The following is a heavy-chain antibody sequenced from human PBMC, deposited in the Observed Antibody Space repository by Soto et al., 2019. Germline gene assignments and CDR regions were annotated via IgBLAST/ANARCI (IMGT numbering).Heavy chain of an antibody. CDR1: GGSISSGGYS. CDR2: IYPSWSN. V-gene: IGHV4-30-2*01. CDR3: AGGPGVARNY. Sequence: QLQLQESGSGLVKPSQTLSLTCAVSGGSISSGGYSWSWIRQPPGKGLEWIGYIYPSWSNYYHPSLKSRVTISVDRSKNQFSLKLSSVTAADTAVYYCAGGPGVARNYWGQGTLVTVSS. D-gene: IGHD5-12*01. J-gene: IGHJ4*02.